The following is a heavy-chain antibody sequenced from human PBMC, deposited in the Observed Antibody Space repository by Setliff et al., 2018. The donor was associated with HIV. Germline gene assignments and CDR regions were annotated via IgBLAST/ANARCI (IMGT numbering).Heavy chain of an antibody. CDR3: AIDMVGGWLRPMPDF. D-gene: IGHD2-2*01. CDR1: GFTLREVS. J-gene: IGHJ4*02. CDR2: FDPEDGET. V-gene: IGHV1-24*01. Sequence: GASVKVSCKVYGFTLREVSMHWVRQAPAKGLGWMGYFDPEDGETVYALKFQGRVTMTEDTSTDTAYMELSGLRSEDTAVYYCAIDMVGGWLRPMPDFWGQGALVTVSS.